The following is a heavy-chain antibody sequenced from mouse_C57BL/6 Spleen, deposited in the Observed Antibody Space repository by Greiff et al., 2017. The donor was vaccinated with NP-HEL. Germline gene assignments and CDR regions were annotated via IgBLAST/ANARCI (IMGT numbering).Heavy chain of an antibody. V-gene: IGHV1-15*01. CDR3: TRFDYGGAWFAY. D-gene: IGHD2-4*01. J-gene: IGHJ3*01. Sequence: VKLQQSGAELVRPGASVTLSCKASGYTFTDYEMHWVKQTPVHGLEWIGAIDPETGGTAYNQKFKGKAILTADKSSSTAYMELRSLTSEDSAVYYCTRFDYGGAWFAYWGQGTLVTVSA. CDR1: GYTFTDYE. CDR2: IDPETGGT.